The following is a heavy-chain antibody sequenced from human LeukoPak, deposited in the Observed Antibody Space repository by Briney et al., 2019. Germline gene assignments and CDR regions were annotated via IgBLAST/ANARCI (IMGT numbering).Heavy chain of an antibody. V-gene: IGHV3-20*04. J-gene: IGHJ4*02. CDR1: GFTFGDYG. D-gene: IGHD1-26*01. Sequence: PGGSLRLSCAASGFTFGDYGMSWVRQAPGKGLEWVSGINWNGGNIGYADSVKGRFTISRDNAKNSLYLQMNSLRTEDTALYYCASGGIYYGAAFEFWGQGTLVTVSS. CDR3: ASGGIYYGAAFEF. CDR2: INWNGGNI.